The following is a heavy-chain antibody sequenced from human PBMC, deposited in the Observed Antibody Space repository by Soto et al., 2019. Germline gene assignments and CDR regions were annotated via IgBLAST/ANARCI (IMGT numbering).Heavy chain of an antibody. J-gene: IGHJ4*02. CDR1: GYTFTSYG. CDR3: ARDRLGATGDY. CDR2: ISAYNTNT. D-gene: IGHD1-26*01. V-gene: IGHV1-18*01. Sequence: ASVKVSCKASGYTFTSYGISWVRQAPGQGLEWMGWISAYNTNTNYAQKLQGRVTMTTDTSTSTSYMELRSLRSDDTAVYFCARDRLGATGDYWGQGTLVTVSS.